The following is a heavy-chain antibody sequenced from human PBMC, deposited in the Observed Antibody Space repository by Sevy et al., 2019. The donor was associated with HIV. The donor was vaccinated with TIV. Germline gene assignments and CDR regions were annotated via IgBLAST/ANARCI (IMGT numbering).Heavy chain of an antibody. CDR2: ISSSGSTI. J-gene: IGHJ6*02. CDR3: AGGPGNYYGMDV. CDR1: GFTFSSYE. D-gene: IGHD1-26*01. V-gene: IGHV3-48*03. Sequence: GGSLRLSCAASGFTFSSYEMNWVRQAPGKGLEWVSYISSSGSTIYYADSVKGRFTISRDNAKNSLYLQMNSLRAEDTAVYYCAGGPGNYYGMDVWGQGTTVTVSS.